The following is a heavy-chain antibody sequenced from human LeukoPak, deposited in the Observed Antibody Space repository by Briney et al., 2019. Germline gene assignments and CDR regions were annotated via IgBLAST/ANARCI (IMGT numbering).Heavy chain of an antibody. CDR2: IGGDGSNT. CDR3: ASAVADTRNAFDI. Sequence: PGGSLRLSCAASGFTFSSYWIHWVRQPHGKGLVWVSRIGGDGSNTNYADSVKGRFTISRDNAKNTLYLQMDSLRAEDTAVYYCASAVADTRNAFDIWGRGTTVTVSS. CDR1: GFTFSSYW. V-gene: IGHV3-74*01. D-gene: IGHD6-19*01. J-gene: IGHJ3*02.